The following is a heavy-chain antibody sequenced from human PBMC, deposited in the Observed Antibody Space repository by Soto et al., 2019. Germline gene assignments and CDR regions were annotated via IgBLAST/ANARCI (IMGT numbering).Heavy chain of an antibody. Sequence: VQLVESGGGLVQPGGSLRLSCAASGFTFRTCDMHWVRQGTGKGLEWVSSLGTTDDTYYSASVKGRFTISREDAKDSLYLQMNTLRAEDTAVYYCVRDREDYWYPGPSGFFDLWGRGTLVTVSS. CDR2: LGTTDDT. CDR3: VRDREDYWYPGPSGFFDL. V-gene: IGHV3-13*01. D-gene: IGHD1-20*01. CDR1: GFTFRTCD. J-gene: IGHJ2*01.